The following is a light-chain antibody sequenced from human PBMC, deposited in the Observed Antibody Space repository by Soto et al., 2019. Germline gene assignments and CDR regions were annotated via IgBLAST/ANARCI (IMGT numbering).Light chain of an antibody. CDR2: GAS. CDR3: QQFGASLTWT. CDR1: QSIDTY. V-gene: IGKV3-20*01. Sequence: EIVMPQSPATLSVSPGESSTLSCRANQSIDTYLSWYQQKPGQPPRLLIYGASSRATGIPDRFSGSGSGTDFTLTIRRLEPEDFAVYYCQQFGASLTWTFGQGNKVDIK. J-gene: IGKJ1*01.